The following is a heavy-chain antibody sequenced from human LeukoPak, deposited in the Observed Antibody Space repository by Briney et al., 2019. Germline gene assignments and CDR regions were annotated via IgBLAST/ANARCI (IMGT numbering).Heavy chain of an antibody. D-gene: IGHD3-10*01. Sequence: PGRSLRLSCAAAAFTFSSSGISCVRQAPGKGLEWVSTISGSGGTTYYADSVKGRFTISRDNSENTLYLQMNSLRAEDTAVYYCARGRTYDYGSFDYWGQGTLVTVSS. CDR1: AFTFSSSG. CDR2: ISGSGGTT. J-gene: IGHJ4*02. CDR3: ARGRTYDYGSFDY. V-gene: IGHV3-23*01.